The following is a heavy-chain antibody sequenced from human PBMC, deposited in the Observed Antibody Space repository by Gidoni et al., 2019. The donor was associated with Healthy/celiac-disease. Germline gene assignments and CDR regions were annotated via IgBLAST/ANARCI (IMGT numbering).Heavy chain of an antibody. CDR1: GFTFSRYA. V-gene: IGHV3-30-3*01. Sequence: QVQLVESGGGVVQPGRSLRLTCAASGFTFSRYAIHWLRQAPGKGLEWVAVISYDGSNKYYADSVKGRFTISRDNSKNTLYLQMNSLRAEDTAVYYGARDSKYSGSGSMGRQKYNWFDPWGQGTLVTVSS. D-gene: IGHD3-10*01. CDR3: ARDSKYSGSGSMGRQKYNWFDP. J-gene: IGHJ5*02. CDR2: ISYDGSNK.